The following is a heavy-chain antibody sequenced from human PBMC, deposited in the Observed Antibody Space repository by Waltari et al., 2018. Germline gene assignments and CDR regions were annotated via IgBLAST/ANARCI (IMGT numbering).Heavy chain of an antibody. CDR2: ILSGANTA. J-gene: IGHJ4*02. D-gene: IGHD3-3*01. V-gene: IGHV3-74*01. CDR1: GFTFSNYW. CDR3: ARGPYFWSGPDY. Sequence: EVQLVESGGDLVLPGGSLRLSCAASGFTFSNYWMHWVRQAPGKGLMWVSLILSGANTATYAYSVKGRFTISRDNAKNTLNLQMNSLRLEDTAVYYCARGPYFWSGPDYWGQGTLVTVSS.